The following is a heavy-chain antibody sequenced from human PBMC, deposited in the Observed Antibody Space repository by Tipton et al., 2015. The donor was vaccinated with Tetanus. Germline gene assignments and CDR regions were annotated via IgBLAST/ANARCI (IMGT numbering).Heavy chain of an antibody. J-gene: IGHJ4*02. CDR2: SWYDGTDK. CDR3: AREADCSGGSCFSGVFDT. V-gene: IGHV3-33*01. CDR1: GFIFSSYG. D-gene: IGHD2-15*01. Sequence: SLRLSCAASGFIFSSYGIHWVRQAPGKGLEWLAVSWYDGTDKYYADSVKGRFTISRDNSKNTLYLQMNSLRAEDTALYYRAREADCSGGSCFSGVFDTWGQGTQVTVSS.